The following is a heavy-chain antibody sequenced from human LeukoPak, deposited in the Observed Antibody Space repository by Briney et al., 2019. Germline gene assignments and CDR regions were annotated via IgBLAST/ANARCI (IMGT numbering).Heavy chain of an antibody. Sequence: GASVKVSCKASGYTSTGYYMHWVRQAPGQGLEWMGWINPNSGGTNYAQQFQGRVTMTRDTSISTAYMELSRLRSDDTAVYYCARDPMITFGGVIVLDPWGQGTLVTVSS. CDR1: GYTSTGYY. CDR3: ARDPMITFGGVIVLDP. J-gene: IGHJ5*02. V-gene: IGHV1-2*02. D-gene: IGHD3-16*02. CDR2: INPNSGGT.